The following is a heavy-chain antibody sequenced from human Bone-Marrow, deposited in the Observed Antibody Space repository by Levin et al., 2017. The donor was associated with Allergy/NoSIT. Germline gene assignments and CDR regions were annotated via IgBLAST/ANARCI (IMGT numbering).Heavy chain of an antibody. V-gene: IGHV4-59*01. Sequence: SETLSLSCGVSYGSMDMYYWGWIRQPPGKGLEWIGYVYYNGNTHYNRSLKSRVTISIDRSMNQFSLTLNSVTAADTAVYYCARDRDTIGYYYDAFEIWGQGTMVVVSS. CDR2: VYYNGNT. J-gene: IGHJ3*02. D-gene: IGHD3-22*01. CDR3: ARDRDTIGYYYDAFEI. CDR1: YGSMDMYY.